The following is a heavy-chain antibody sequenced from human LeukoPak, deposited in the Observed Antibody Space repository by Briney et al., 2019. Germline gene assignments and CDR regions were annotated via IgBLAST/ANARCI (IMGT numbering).Heavy chain of an antibody. V-gene: IGHV4-31*03. J-gene: IGHJ5*02. D-gene: IGHD3-10*01. CDR2: IYYSGST. Sequence: SQTLSLTCTVSGGSISSGGYYWSWIRQHPGKGLEWIGYIYYSGSTYYNPSLKSRVTISVDTSKNQFSLKLSSVTAADTAVYYCARDSWSYYGSGSRDHNWFDPWGQGTLVTVSS. CDR1: GGSISSGGYY. CDR3: ARDSWSYYGSGSRDHNWFDP.